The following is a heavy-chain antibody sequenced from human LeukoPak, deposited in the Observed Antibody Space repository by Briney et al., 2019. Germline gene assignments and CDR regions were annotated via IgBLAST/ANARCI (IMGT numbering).Heavy chain of an antibody. D-gene: IGHD1-14*01. CDR1: GGSISSYY. CDR3: ARHIAPGGYYYGMDV. CDR2: IYYSGST. Sequence: SETLSLTCTVSGGSISSYYWSWIRQPPGKGLEWLGYIYYSGSTNYNPSLKSRVTISVDTSKNQFSLKLSSVTAADTAVYYCARHIAPGGYYYGMDVWGQGTPVTVSS. J-gene: IGHJ6*02. V-gene: IGHV4-59*08.